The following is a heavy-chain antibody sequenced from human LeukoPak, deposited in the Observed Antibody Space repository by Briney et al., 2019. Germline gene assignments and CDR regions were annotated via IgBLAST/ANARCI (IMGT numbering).Heavy chain of an antibody. CDR1: GYTFTSYD. CDR2: MNPNSGNT. J-gene: IGHJ6*03. V-gene: IGHV1-8*02. Sequence: RWASVKVSCKASGYTFTSYDINWVRQATGQGLEWMGWMNPNSGNTGYAQKFQGRVTMTRNTSISTAYMELSSLRSEDTAVYYCARGPYSSGWYSYYYYYYYMDVWGKGTTVTISS. D-gene: IGHD6-19*01. CDR3: ARGPYSSGWYSYYYYYYYMDV.